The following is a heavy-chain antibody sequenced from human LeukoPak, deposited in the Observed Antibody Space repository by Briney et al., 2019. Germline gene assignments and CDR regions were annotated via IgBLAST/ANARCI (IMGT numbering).Heavy chain of an antibody. V-gene: IGHV1-18*01. CDR2: ISAYNGNT. D-gene: IGHD3-22*01. Sequence: ASVEVSCKASGYTFTSYGISWVRQAPGQGLEWMGWISAYNGNTNYAQKLQGRVTMTTDTSTSTAYMELRSLRSDDTAVYYCARANYYDSSGRYKSFDYWGQGTLVTVSS. CDR3: ARANYYDSSGRYKSFDY. J-gene: IGHJ4*02. CDR1: GYTFTSYG.